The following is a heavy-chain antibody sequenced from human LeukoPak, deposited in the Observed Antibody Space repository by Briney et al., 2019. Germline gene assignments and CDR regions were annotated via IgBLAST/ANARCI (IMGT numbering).Heavy chain of an antibody. D-gene: IGHD3-10*01. V-gene: IGHV3-23*01. CDR2: ISGSGGST. CDR3: AKGVRGVIIPFGAFDI. Sequence: GGSLRLSCAASGFTFSSYAMSWVRQAPGKGLEWVSAISGSGGSTYYADSVKGWFTISRDNSKNTLYLQMNSLRAEDTAVYYCAKGVRGVIIPFGAFDIWGQGTMVTVSS. CDR1: GFTFSSYA. J-gene: IGHJ3*02.